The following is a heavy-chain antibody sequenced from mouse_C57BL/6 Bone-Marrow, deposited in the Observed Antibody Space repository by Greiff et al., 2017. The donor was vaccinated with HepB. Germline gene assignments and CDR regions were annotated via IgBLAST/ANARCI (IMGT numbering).Heavy chain of an antibody. CDR1: GYTFTGYW. Sequence: QVQLKQSGAELMKPGASVKLSCKATGYTFTGYWIEWVKQRPGHGLEWIGEILPGSSSTNYNEKFKGKATFTADTSSNTAYMQLSSLTTEDSAIYYSAQEELGPYFDYWGQGTTLTVSS. V-gene: IGHV1-9*01. J-gene: IGHJ2*01. CDR3: AQEELGPYFDY. D-gene: IGHD4-1*01. CDR2: ILPGSSST.